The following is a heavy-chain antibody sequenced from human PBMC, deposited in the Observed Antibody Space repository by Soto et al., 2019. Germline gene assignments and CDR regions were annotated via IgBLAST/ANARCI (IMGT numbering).Heavy chain of an antibody. CDR3: AGETTIFGVVKGY. Sequence: GGSLRLSCAASGFTVSSNYMSWVRQAPGKGLEWDSVIYSGGSTYYADSVKGRFTISRDNSKNTLYLQMNSLRAEDTAVYYCAGETTIFGVVKGYWGQGTLVTVSS. V-gene: IGHV3-53*01. CDR2: IYSGGST. CDR1: GFTVSSNY. J-gene: IGHJ4*02. D-gene: IGHD3-3*01.